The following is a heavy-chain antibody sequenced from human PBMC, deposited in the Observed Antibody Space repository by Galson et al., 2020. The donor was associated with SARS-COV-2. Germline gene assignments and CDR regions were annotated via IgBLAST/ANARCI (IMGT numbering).Heavy chain of an antibody. CDR2: IYWDDDK. J-gene: IGHJ5*02. D-gene: IGHD3-10*01. CDR3: ARDGSLLWFGPERWFDP. V-gene: IGHV2-5*02. CDR1: GFSLSTSGVG. Sequence: SGPTLVKPTQTITLTCTFPGFSLSTSGVGVGWIRQPPGKALEWLARIYWDDDKRYSPSLKSRLTITKDTSKNQVVLTMTNMDPVDTATYYCARDGSLLWFGPERWFDPWGQGTLVTVSS.